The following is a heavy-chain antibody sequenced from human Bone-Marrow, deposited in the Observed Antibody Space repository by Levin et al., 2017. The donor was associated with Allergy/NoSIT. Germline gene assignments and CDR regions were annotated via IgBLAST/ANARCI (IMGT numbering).Heavy chain of an antibody. CDR3: AKEGRGNYGAVDF. J-gene: IGHJ4*02. CDR1: GFTFSSNG. CDR2: ISYDGIIK. Sequence: GGSLRLSCAASGFTFSSNGMHWVRQAPGKGLEWVALISYDGIIKDYLDSVKGRFTISRDTSNNTLYLQMNSLRAEDTAVYYCAKEGRGNYGAVDFWGPGPLVSVSS. V-gene: IGHV3-30*18. D-gene: IGHD1-26*01.